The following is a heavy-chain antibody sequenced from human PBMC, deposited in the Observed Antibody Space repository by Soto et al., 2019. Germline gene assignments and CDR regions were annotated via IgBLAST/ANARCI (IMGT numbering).Heavy chain of an antibody. J-gene: IGHJ4*02. CDR2: SHYSGSA. Sequence: SETLSLTCTVSGGSISSYYWSWIRQPPGEGLEWIGYSHYSGSANYNPSLNSRVIISVDTSKNQFSLKLSSVTAADTAVYYCARRLVTAISFDQWGQGTLVTVSS. D-gene: IGHD2-21*02. CDR3: ARRLVTAISFDQ. CDR1: GGSISSYY. V-gene: IGHV4-59*01.